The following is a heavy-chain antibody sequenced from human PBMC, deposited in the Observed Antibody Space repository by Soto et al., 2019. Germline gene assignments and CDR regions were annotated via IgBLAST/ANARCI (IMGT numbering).Heavy chain of an antibody. CDR2: ISSSSSTI. V-gene: IGHV3-48*02. CDR1: GFTFSSYS. CDR3: ARDGAPPGMATIPPDY. Sequence: GGSLRLSCAASGFTFSSYSMNWVRQAPGKGLEWVSYISSSSSTIYYADSVKGRFTISRDNAKNSLYLQMNSLRDEDTAVYYCARDGAPPGMATIPPDYWGQGTLVTVSS. D-gene: IGHD5-12*01. J-gene: IGHJ4*02.